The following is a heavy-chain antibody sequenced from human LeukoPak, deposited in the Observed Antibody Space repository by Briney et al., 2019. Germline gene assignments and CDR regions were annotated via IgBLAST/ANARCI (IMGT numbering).Heavy chain of an antibody. CDR2: INPNSGGT. D-gene: IGHD3-10*01. Sequence: ASVKVSCKASGYTFTGYYMHWVRQAPGQGLEWMGSINPNSGGTNYAQKFQGRVTMTRDTSISTAYMELSRLRSDDTAVYYCARGGRFGELSNSQYYYYMDVWGKGTTVTISS. CDR3: ARGGRFGELSNSQYYYYMDV. V-gene: IGHV1-2*02. J-gene: IGHJ6*03. CDR1: GYTFTGYY.